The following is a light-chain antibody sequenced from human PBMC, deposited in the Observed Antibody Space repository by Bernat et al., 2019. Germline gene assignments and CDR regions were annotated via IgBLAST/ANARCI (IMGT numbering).Light chain of an antibody. CDR2: GAS. V-gene: IGKV3-20*01. CDR1: QSVSSSY. Sequence: EIVLTQSPGTLSLSPGERANLSCRASQSVSSSYFAWYQQTPGQAPRLLIYGASRRTTGIPDRFSGSGSGTDFSLTISRLEPEDFVVYYCHQYAGSPLTFGGGTKVEIK. CDR3: HQYAGSPLT. J-gene: IGKJ4*01.